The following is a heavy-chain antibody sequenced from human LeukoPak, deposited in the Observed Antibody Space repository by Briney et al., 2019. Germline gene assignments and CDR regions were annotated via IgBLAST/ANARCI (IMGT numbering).Heavy chain of an antibody. D-gene: IGHD5-24*01. CDR2: IRGKANNYAT. J-gene: IGHJ6*02. CDR1: GFTFSGSA. CDR3: TRRTDGYNFHYYYYAMDV. V-gene: IGHV3-73*01. Sequence: GGSLRLSCAASGFTFSGSAMHWVRQASGKGLGWVGRIRGKANNYATAYAASVKGRFTISRDDSKKTAYLQMNSLKTEDTAVYYCTRRTDGYNFHYYYYAMDVWGQGTTVTVSS.